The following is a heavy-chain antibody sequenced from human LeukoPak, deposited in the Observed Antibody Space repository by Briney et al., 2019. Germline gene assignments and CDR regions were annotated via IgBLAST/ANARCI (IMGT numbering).Heavy chain of an antibody. CDR2: INHSGST. Sequence: SETLSLTCAVYGGSFSGYYWSWIRQPPGKGLEWIGEINHSGSTNYNPSLKSRVTISVDTSKNQFSLKLSSVTAADTAVYYCARVSSITIFGVDLWGQGTLVTVSS. J-gene: IGHJ4*02. CDR1: GGSFSGYY. CDR3: ARVSSITIFGVDL. V-gene: IGHV4-34*01. D-gene: IGHD3-3*01.